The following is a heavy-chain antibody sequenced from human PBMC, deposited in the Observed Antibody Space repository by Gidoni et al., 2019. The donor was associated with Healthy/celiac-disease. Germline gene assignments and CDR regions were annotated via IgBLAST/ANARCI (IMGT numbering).Heavy chain of an antibody. V-gene: IGHV3-23*01. Sequence: EVQLLESGGGLVQPGGSLRLSSAASGFTLSSYAMSWVRQAPGKGLEWVSAISGSGGSTYYADSVKGRFTISRDNSKNTLYLQMNSLRAEDTAVYYCAKPVQSGSSSPRNNWFDPWGQGTLVTVSS. CDR2: ISGSGGST. J-gene: IGHJ5*02. CDR3: AKPVQSGSSSPRNNWFDP. D-gene: IGHD6-6*01. CDR1: GFTLSSYA.